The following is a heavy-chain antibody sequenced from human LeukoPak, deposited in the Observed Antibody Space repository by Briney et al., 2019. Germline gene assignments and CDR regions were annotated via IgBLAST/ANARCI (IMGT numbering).Heavy chain of an antibody. J-gene: IGHJ4*02. CDR3: ARDRRITIFGVVTHSLAY. V-gene: IGHV1-46*01. Sequence: ASVKVSCKASGYTFTSYYMHWVRQAPGQGLEWMGIINPSGGSTSYAQKFQGRVTMTRDMSTSTVYMELSSLRSEDTAVYYCARDRRITIFGVVTHSLAYWGQGTLVTVSS. CDR1: GYTFTSYY. D-gene: IGHD3-3*01. CDR2: INPSGGST.